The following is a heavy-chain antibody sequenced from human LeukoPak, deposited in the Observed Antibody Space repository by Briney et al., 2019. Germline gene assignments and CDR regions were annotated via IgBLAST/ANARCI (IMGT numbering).Heavy chain of an antibody. D-gene: IGHD3-10*01. CDR2: ISGSGDNT. V-gene: IGHV3-23*01. CDR3: AKASVWTMVRVVSYFDD. Sequence: GGSLRLSCTVSGFTVSSNSMTWVRQAPGKGLEWVSGISGSGDNTWYADSVKGRFTISRDNSKKTLYLQMHSLRAEDTAVYYCAKASVWTMVRVVSYFDDWGQGIQVTVSS. CDR1: GFTVSSNS. J-gene: IGHJ4*02.